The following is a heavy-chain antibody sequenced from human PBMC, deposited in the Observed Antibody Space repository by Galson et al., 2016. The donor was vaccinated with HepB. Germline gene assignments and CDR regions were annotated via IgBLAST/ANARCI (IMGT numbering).Heavy chain of an antibody. J-gene: IGHJ5*02. V-gene: IGHV5-51*01. Sequence: PGESLKISCKGSGYIFTTYWVVWVRQMPGKGLEWMGSIYPGNSDTKYSPSFQGQVTISADKSVNTAYLQWRSLKASDTAIYYCATQPHYDILTGYRFDPWGQGTQVIVSS. CDR3: ATQPHYDILTGYRFDP. D-gene: IGHD3-9*01. CDR2: IYPGNSDT. CDR1: GYIFTTYW.